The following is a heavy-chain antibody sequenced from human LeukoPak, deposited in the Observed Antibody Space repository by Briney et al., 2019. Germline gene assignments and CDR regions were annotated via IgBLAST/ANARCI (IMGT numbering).Heavy chain of an antibody. CDR2: INHSGST. CDR3: ARGQTKGSGWYWGY. CDR1: GGSISSYY. J-gene: IGHJ4*02. Sequence: SETLSLTCTVSGGSISSYYWTWIRQPPGKGLEWIGEINHSGSTNYNPSLKSRVTISVDTSKNQFSLKLSSVTAADTAVYYCARGQTKGSGWYWGYWGQGTLVTVSS. V-gene: IGHV4-34*01. D-gene: IGHD6-19*01.